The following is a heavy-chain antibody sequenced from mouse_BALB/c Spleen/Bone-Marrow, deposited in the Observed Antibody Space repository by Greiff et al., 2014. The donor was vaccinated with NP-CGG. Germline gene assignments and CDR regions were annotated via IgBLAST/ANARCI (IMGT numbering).Heavy chain of an antibody. CDR3: ARSGYYGSSYFDY. V-gene: IGHV1-20*02. CDR2: INPYNGDT. D-gene: IGHD1-1*01. CDR1: GYSFTGYF. J-gene: IGHJ2*01. Sequence: EVQVVESGPELVKPGASVKISCKASGYSFTGYFMNWVMQSHGKSLEWIGRINPYNGDTFYNQKFKGKATLTVDKSSSTAHMELRSLASEDSAVYYCARSGYYGSSYFDYWGQGTTLTVPS.